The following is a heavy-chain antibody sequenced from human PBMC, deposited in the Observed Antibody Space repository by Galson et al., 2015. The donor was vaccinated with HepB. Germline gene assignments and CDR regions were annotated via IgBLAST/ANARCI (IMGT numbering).Heavy chain of an antibody. Sequence: SLRLSCAASGFTVSSNYMSWVRQAPGKGLEWVSVIYSGGSTYYADSVKGRFTISRDNSKNTLYLLMNSLRAEDTAVYYCARDLYSSGWYVFGYWGQGTLVTVSS. V-gene: IGHV3-66*02. J-gene: IGHJ4*02. CDR2: IYSGGST. CDR1: GFTVSSNY. CDR3: ARDLYSSGWYVFGY. D-gene: IGHD6-19*01.